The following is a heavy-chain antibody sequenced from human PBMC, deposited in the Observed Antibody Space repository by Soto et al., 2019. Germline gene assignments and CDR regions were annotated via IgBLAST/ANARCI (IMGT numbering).Heavy chain of an antibody. V-gene: IGHV4-30-4*01. D-gene: IGHD3-16*01. Sequence: SETLSLTCTVSGGSISSGDYYWSWIRQPPGKGLEWIGYIYYSGSTYYNPSLKSRVTISVDTSKNQFSLKLSSVTAADTAVYYCARGSITFGGKWFDPWGPATLVTVSS. CDR3: ARGSITFGGKWFDP. CDR2: IYYSGST. CDR1: GGSISSGDYY. J-gene: IGHJ5*02.